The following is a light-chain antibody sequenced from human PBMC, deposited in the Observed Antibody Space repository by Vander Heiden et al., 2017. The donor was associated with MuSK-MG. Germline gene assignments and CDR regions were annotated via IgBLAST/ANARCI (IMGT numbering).Light chain of an antibody. J-gene: IGKJ3*01. Sequence: DIQMTQSPSSLSASEGDRVTMTCQASQDIRNNLNWYQQKPGKAPELLIYDSTNLETGVPSRFSGSGSGTRFIFTINNLQPEDFATYYCQQNDDPPFTFPPETKVGMK. CDR1: QDIRNN. CDR2: DST. V-gene: IGKV1-33*01. CDR3: QQNDDPPFT.